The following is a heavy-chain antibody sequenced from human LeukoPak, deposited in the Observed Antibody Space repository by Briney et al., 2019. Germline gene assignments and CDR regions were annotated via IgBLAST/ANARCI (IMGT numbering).Heavy chain of an antibody. J-gene: IGHJ6*03. V-gene: IGHV4-59*01. D-gene: IGHD3-9*01. CDR1: GGSISSYY. CDR3: AREGYDILTGYPYYYYYYMDV. Sequence: SETLSLTCTVSGGSISSYYWSWIRQPPEKGLEWIGYIYYSGSTNYNPSLKSRVTISVDTSKNQFSLKLSSVTAADTAVYYCAREGYDILTGYPYYYYYYMDVWGKGTTVTVSS. CDR2: IYYSGST.